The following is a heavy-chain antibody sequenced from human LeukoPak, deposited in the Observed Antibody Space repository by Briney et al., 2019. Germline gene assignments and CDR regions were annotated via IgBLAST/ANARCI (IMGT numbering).Heavy chain of an antibody. Sequence: KPSETLSLTCTVSGGSISSYYWSWIRQPPGKGLEWIGYIYYSGSTNYNPSLKSRVSITVDTSKNQLSLKLSSVTAADTAMYYCARGSAFDIWGQGTMVTVSS. CDR2: IYYSGST. V-gene: IGHV4-59*01. J-gene: IGHJ3*02. CDR3: ARGSAFDI. CDR1: GGSISSYY.